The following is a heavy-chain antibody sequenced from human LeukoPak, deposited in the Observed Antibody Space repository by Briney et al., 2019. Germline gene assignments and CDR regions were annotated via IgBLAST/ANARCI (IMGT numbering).Heavy chain of an antibody. CDR1: GGSFSGYY. V-gene: IGHV4-34*01. CDR2: INHSGST. D-gene: IGHD4-11*01. J-gene: IGHJ4*02. Sequence: SETLSLTCAVYGGSFSGYYWSWIRQPPGKGLEWIGEINHSGSTNYNPSLKSRVAISVDTSKNQFSLKLSSVTAADTAVYYRARTQRPDYSNFSDYWGQGTLVPVSS. CDR3: ARTQRPDYSNFSDY.